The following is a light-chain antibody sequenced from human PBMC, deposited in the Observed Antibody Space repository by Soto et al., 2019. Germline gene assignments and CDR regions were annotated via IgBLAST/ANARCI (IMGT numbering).Light chain of an antibody. V-gene: IGKV3-15*01. Sequence: ILLTQSPATLSVSPGESGTLSCRASQSVTSNLAWYQQTPGQPPRLLMYGVSTRATGIPARFGGSGSATEFTLTISSLQSEDFEVYYCQQYSQWPLTFGGGTKVDI. CDR2: GVS. CDR3: QQYSQWPLT. J-gene: IGKJ4*01. CDR1: QSVTSN.